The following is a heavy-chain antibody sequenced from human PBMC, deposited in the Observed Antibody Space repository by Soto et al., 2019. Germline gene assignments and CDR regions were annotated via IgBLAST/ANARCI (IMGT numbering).Heavy chain of an antibody. Sequence: SETLSLTCTVSGCSISSGGYYWSWIRQHPGKGLEWIGYIYYSGSTNYNPSLKSRVTISVDTSKNSLYLQMNSLRAEDTAVYYCARDPYGSGSYPMDVWGKGTTVTVSS. V-gene: IGHV4-31*03. J-gene: IGHJ6*03. D-gene: IGHD3-10*01. CDR2: IYYSGST. CDR3: ARDPYGSGSYPMDV. CDR1: GCSISSGGYY.